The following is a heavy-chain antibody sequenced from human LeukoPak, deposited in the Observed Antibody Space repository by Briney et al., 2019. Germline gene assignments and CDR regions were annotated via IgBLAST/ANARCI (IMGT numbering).Heavy chain of an antibody. CDR3: ARVGYYYDSSGYFDY. CDR2: ISSSSSCI. J-gene: IGHJ4*02. V-gene: IGHV3-21*01. CDR1: GFTFSSYS. Sequence: GGSLRLSCAASGFTFSSYSMNWVRQAPGKGLEWVSSISSSSSCIYYADSVKGRFTISRDNAKNSLYLQMNSLRAEDTAVYYCARVGYYYDSSGYFDYWGQGTLVTVSS. D-gene: IGHD3-22*01.